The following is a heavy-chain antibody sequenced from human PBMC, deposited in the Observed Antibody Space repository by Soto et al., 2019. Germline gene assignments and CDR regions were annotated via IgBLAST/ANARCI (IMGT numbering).Heavy chain of an antibody. J-gene: IGHJ6*03. D-gene: IGHD5-18*01. CDR1: GGPISSYY. Sequence: PSEPLSQTFNSSGGPISSYYWSWIRQPPGKGLEWIGYIYYSGSTNYNPSLKSRVTISVDTSKNYFSLKLSFVTAADTVVYYCARLAGGYSYGLVYYYYYYMDVWGKGTTVT. CDR2: IYYSGST. V-gene: IGHV4-59*08. CDR3: ARLAGGYSYGLVYYYYYYMDV.